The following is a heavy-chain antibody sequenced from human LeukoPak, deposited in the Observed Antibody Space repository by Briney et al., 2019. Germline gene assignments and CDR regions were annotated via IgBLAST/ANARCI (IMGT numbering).Heavy chain of an antibody. CDR2: IIPIFGTA. V-gene: IGHV1-69*13. CDR3: ARDRGMNVVVPAAIPYYYYYGMDV. CDR1: GGTFSSYA. J-gene: IGHJ6*04. Sequence: SVKVSCKASGGTFSSYAISWVRQAPGQGLEWMGGIIPIFGTANYAQKFQGRVTITADESTSTAYMELSSLRSEDTAVYYCARDRGMNVVVPAAIPYYYYYGMDVWGKGTTVTVSS. D-gene: IGHD2-2*01.